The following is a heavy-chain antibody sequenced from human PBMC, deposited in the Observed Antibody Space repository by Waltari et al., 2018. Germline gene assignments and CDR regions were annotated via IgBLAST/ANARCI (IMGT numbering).Heavy chain of an antibody. V-gene: IGHV3-48*03. Sequence: EVQLVESGGGLGQPGGSRRLSCAASGFTFKTFAMNWVRQAPGKGLEWLSLISGNGASIGYADSVNGRFTISRDNARNSVYLQMNSLRAEDTAVYYCARDFYNTWGQQIYYYYAMDVWGQGTTVTVSS. J-gene: IGHJ6*02. CDR3: ARDFYNTWGQQIYYYYAMDV. CDR1: GFTFKTFA. CDR2: ISGNGASI. D-gene: IGHD3-16*01.